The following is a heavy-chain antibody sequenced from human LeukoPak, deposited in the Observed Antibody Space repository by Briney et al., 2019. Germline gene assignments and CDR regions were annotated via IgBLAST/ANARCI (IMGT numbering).Heavy chain of an antibody. CDR2: IHNSGST. Sequence: SSETLSLTCTVSGGSTTYYWTWIRQSAGKGLEWIGQIHNSGSTNYSPSLKSRVTLSLDTSKNQFSLHLRSVTAADTAMYYCVREADWFDPWGQGTLVTVSS. CDR1: GGSTTYY. V-gene: IGHV4-4*07. D-gene: IGHD2-15*01. J-gene: IGHJ5*02. CDR3: VREADWFDP.